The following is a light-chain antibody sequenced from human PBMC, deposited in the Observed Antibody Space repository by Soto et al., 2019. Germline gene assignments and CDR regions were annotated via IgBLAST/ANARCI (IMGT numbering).Light chain of an antibody. CDR3: QQVNTYT. CDR1: LGISTY. Sequence: DIQLTQSPSFLSASVGDRVTITCRASLGISTYLAWYQQKPGKAPNLLIYAASTLQSGVPSRFSGSGSGTEFTLTISSRQPEDFATYYCQQVNTYTFGPGTKVDIK. CDR2: AAS. V-gene: IGKV1-9*01. J-gene: IGKJ3*01.